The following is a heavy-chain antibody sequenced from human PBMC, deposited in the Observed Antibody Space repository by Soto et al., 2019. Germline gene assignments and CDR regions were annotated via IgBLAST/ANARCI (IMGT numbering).Heavy chain of an antibody. D-gene: IGHD3-10*01. J-gene: IGHJ5*02. Sequence: QVQLQESGPGLVKPSETLSLTCTVSGGSISSYYWSWIRQPPGKGLEWIGYIYYSGSTNYNPSLKSRVTMSVDTSKNQFSLKLSSVTAADTTAYYCARGPLWFGEPSEGSRFDPWGQGSLVTVSS. CDR3: ARGPLWFGEPSEGSRFDP. V-gene: IGHV4-59*01. CDR1: GGSISSYY. CDR2: IYYSGST.